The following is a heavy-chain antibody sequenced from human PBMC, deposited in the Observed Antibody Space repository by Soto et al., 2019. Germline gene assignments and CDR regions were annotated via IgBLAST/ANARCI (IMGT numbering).Heavy chain of an antibody. CDR1: GFPLSTSGMC. Sequence: SGPTLVNPAQTLTLTCTFSGFPLSTSGMCVSWIRQPPGKALEWLARIDWDDDKYYSTSLKTRLTISKDTSKNQVVLTMTNMDPVDTATYYCARIPAYYDILTGYPIIYGMDVWGQGTTVTVSS. CDR3: ARIPAYYDILTGYPIIYGMDV. D-gene: IGHD3-9*01. J-gene: IGHJ6*02. CDR2: IDWDDDK. V-gene: IGHV2-70*11.